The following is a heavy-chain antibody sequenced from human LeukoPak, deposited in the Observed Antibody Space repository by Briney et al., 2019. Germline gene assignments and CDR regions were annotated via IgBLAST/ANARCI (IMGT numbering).Heavy chain of an antibody. CDR2: INGSGRT. CDR3: ARGRSHLRAYYYGSGSLNYYMDV. J-gene: IGHJ6*03. Sequence: AETLSLTCAVYGGSFSGYYWSWIRQPPGKGLEWIGEINGSGRTKNNPSLKSRVTISVDPSQKQFPLKLSSVTAPATAVYYCARGRSHLRAYYYGSGSLNYYMDVWGKGTTVTVSS. D-gene: IGHD3-10*01. V-gene: IGHV4-34*01. CDR1: GGSFSGYY.